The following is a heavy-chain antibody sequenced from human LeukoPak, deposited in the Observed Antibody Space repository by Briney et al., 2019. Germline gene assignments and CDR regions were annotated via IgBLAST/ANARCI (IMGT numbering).Heavy chain of an antibody. CDR1: GFTFSSYA. J-gene: IGHJ5*02. V-gene: IGHV3-23*01. Sequence: GGSLRLSCAASGFTFSSYAMSWVRQAPGKGLEWVSAISGSGGSTYYADSVKGRFTISRDNSKNTLYLQMNSLRAEDTAVYYCAKELAYYDFWSEDNWFDPWGQGTLVTVSS. D-gene: IGHD3-3*01. CDR2: ISGSGGST. CDR3: AKELAYYDFWSEDNWFDP.